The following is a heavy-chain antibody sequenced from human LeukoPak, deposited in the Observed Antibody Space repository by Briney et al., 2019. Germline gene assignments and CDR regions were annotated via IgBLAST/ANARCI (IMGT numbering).Heavy chain of an antibody. Sequence: GSLRLSCAASGFTFSSYAMSWVRQAPGKGLEWVANIKQDGSEKYYVDSVKGRFTISRDNAKNSLYLQMNSLKAEDTAVYYCASGGGYYYYGMDVWGLGTTVTVSS. V-gene: IGHV3-7*01. CDR2: IKQDGSEK. CDR1: GFTFSSYA. D-gene: IGHD3-10*01. CDR3: ASGGGYYYYGMDV. J-gene: IGHJ6*02.